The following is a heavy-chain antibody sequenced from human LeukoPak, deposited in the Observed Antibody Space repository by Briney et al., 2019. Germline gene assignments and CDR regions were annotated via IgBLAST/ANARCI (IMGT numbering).Heavy chain of an antibody. J-gene: IGHJ4*02. CDR3: ARDYNWNYYDSSGYYLDY. V-gene: IGHV3-11*01. CDR1: GFTFSDYY. D-gene: IGHD3-22*01. CDR2: ISSSGSTI. Sequence: GGSLRLSCAASGFTFSDYYMSWIRQAPGKGLEWVSYISSSGSTIYYADSVKGRFTISRDNAKNSLYLQMNSLRAEDTAVYYCARDYNWNYYDSSGYYLDYWGQGTLVTVSS.